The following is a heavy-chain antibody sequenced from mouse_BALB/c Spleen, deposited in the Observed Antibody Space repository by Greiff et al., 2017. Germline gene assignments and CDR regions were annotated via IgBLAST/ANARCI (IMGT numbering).Heavy chain of an antibody. V-gene: IGHV5-6*02. J-gene: IGHJ2*01. CDR1: GFTFSSYG. CDR3: ARRDYGNSCEY. D-gene: IGHD2-1*01. Sequence: EVKLVESGGDLVKPGGSLKLSCAASGFTFSSYGMSWVRQTPDKRLEWVATISSGGSYTYYPDSVKGRFTISRDNAKNTLYLQMSSLKSEDTAMYYCARRDYGNSCEYWGEGTTLTVSS. CDR2: ISSGGSYT.